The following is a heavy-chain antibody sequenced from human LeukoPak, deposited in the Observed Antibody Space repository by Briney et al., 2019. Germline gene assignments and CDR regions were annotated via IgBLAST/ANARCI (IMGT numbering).Heavy chain of an antibody. CDR1: GFTFSSYA. D-gene: IGHD1-26*01. Sequence: GRSLRLSCAASGFTFSSYAMHWVRQAPGKGLEWVAVISYDGSNKYYADSVKGRFTISRDNSKNTLYLQMNSLRAEDTAVYYCARESGNGYVDVWGQGTTVTVSS. CDR2: ISYDGSNK. CDR3: ARESGNGYVDV. J-gene: IGHJ6*02. V-gene: IGHV3-30-3*01.